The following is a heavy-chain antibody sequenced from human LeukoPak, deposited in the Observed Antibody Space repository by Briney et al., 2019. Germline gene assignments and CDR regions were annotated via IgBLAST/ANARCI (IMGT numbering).Heavy chain of an antibody. V-gene: IGHV4-34*01. D-gene: IGHD3-22*01. J-gene: IGHJ5*02. CDR3: ARPRKSRYYYDSSGYFDP. CDR1: GGSFSGYY. Sequence: PSETLSLTCAVYGGSFSGYYWSWIRQPPGKGLEWIGEINHSGSTNYNPSLKSRVTISVDTSKNQFSLRLSSVTAADTAVYYCARPRKSRYYYDSSGYFDPWGQGTLVTVSS. CDR2: INHSGST.